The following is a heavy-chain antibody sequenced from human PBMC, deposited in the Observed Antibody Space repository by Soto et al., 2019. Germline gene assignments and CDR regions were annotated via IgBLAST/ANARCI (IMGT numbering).Heavy chain of an antibody. D-gene: IGHD3-10*01. CDR1: GYSFFGYW. J-gene: IGHJ4*02. CDR2: IYPDDSDT. V-gene: IGHV5-51*01. Sequence: GESLKISCKGSGYSFFGYWIGWVRQMPGKGLEWMGIIYPDDSDTRYSPPFQGHVTISADKSISTAYLQWSSLKASDTAVYYCAKDPRVHYYDSGSSSYWGQGTLVTVSS. CDR3: AKDPRVHYYDSGSSSY.